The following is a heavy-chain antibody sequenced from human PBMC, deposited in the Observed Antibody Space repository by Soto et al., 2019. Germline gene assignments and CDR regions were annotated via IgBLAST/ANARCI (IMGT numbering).Heavy chain of an antibody. Sequence: QVQLVESGGGAVQPGRSLRLSCAASGFTFSIYGIHWVRQAPGKGLEWVSVTWSDGRNKYNEDSVRGRFTISRDNSKNTVYLQMNSLRAEDTAVYYCARDRRTDGGIDYWGQGNLVIVSS. D-gene: IGHD3-16*01. CDR2: TWSDGRNK. CDR1: GFTFSIYG. J-gene: IGHJ4*02. V-gene: IGHV3-33*01. CDR3: ARDRRTDGGIDY.